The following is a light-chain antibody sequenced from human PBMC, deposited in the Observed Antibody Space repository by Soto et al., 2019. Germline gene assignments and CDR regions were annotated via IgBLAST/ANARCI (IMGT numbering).Light chain of an antibody. J-gene: IGKJ1*01. CDR2: WAS. Sequence: DIVMTQSPDSLAVSLGERATINCKSSQSVLYSSNNKNFLSWYQQKPGQPPKLLIHWASTRASGVPDRFSGSGSGTDFTLTISSLQAEDVAVYYCQQSHSTPWTFGQGTKVEIK. CDR1: QSVLYSSNNKNF. CDR3: QQSHSTPWT. V-gene: IGKV4-1*01.